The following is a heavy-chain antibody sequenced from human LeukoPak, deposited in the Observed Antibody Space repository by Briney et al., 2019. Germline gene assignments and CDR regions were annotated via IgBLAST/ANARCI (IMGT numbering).Heavy chain of an antibody. Sequence: SETLSLTCTVSGGSISSYYRSWIRQPPGKGLEWIGYIYYSGSTNYNPSLKSRVTISVDTSKNQFSLKLSSVTAADTAVYYCARGSGSPDYWGQGTLVTVSS. J-gene: IGHJ4*02. CDR2: IYYSGST. V-gene: IGHV4-59*01. D-gene: IGHD3-3*01. CDR1: GGSISSYY. CDR3: ARGSGSPDY.